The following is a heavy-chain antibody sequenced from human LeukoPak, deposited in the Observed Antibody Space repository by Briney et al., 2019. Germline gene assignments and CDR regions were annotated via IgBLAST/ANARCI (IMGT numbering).Heavy chain of an antibody. CDR3: ARGRDYFPIDY. J-gene: IGHJ4*02. D-gene: IGHD2/OR15-2a*01. CDR2: TYSGGNT. V-gene: IGHV3-53*01. CDR1: GFTFGKYW. Sequence: GGSLRLSCVASGFTFGKYWMSWVRQAPGKGLVWVSVTYSGGNTDYADSVKGRFTISRDNSRNTLYLQMSSLRVEDTAIYYCARGRDYFPIDYWGQGTFVIVSS.